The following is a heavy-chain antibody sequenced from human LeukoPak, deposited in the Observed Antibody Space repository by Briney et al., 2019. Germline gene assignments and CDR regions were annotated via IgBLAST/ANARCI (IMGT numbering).Heavy chain of an antibody. D-gene: IGHD2-8*01. V-gene: IGHV3-30-3*01. CDR3: AMVYAIRDVAFDI. Sequence: GGSLRLSCAAFGFTLSSYAMHWVRQAPGKGLEWVAVISYDGSNKYYADSVKGRFTISRDNSKNTLYLQMNSLRAEDTAVYYCAMVYAIRDVAFDIWGQGTMLTVSS. CDR1: GFTLSSYA. CDR2: ISYDGSNK. J-gene: IGHJ3*02.